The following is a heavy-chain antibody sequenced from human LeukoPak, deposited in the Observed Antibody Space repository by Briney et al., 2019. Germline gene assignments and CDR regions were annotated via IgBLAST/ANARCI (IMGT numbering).Heavy chain of an antibody. CDR2: INHSGST. Sequence: SETLSPTCGVYGGSFSGYYWSWIRQPPGKGLEWIGDINHSGSTNYNPSLKSRVTISVDTSKNHFSLKLNSVTAADTAVYYCARASVVNWFDPWGQGTLVTFSS. D-gene: IGHD2-2*01. V-gene: IGHV4-34*01. CDR1: GGSFSGYY. CDR3: ARASVVNWFDP. J-gene: IGHJ5*02.